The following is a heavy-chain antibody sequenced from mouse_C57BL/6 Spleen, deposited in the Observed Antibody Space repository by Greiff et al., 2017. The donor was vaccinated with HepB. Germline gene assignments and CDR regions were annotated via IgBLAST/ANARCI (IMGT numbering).Heavy chain of an antibody. Sequence: EVMLVESGGGLVQPGGSLKLSCAASGFTFSDYYMYWVRQTPEKRLEWVAYISNGGGSTYYPDTVKGRFTISRDNAKNTLYLQMSRLKSEDTAMYYCARRGHYYGSYWYFDVWGTGTTVTVSS. V-gene: IGHV5-12*01. CDR1: GFTFSDYY. CDR3: ARRGHYYGSYWYFDV. CDR2: ISNGGGST. D-gene: IGHD1-1*01. J-gene: IGHJ1*03.